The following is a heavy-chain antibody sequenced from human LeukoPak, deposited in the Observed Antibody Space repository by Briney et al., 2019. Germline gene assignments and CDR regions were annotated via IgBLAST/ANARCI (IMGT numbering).Heavy chain of an antibody. Sequence: GGSLRLSCAAAGFTFSGSAMHWVRQAPGQGLEWMGWISPNSGGTNYAQKFQGRVTMTRDTSISTAYMELSRLRPDDTAVYYCARRGASTWYDMFFFDYWGQGTLVTVSS. V-gene: IGHV1-2*02. D-gene: IGHD6-13*01. CDR2: ISPNSGGT. J-gene: IGHJ4*02. CDR1: GFTFSGSA. CDR3: ARRGASTWYDMFFFDY.